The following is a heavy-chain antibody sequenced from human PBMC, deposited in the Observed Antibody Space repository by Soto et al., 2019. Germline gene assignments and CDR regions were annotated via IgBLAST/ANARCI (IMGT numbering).Heavy chain of an antibody. CDR1: GSSISSSNW. CDR2: IYHGGSI. V-gene: IGHV4-4*02. CDR3: AREWYKYGHYFDS. Sequence: SETLSLTCAVSGSSISSSNWWSWVRQPPGKGLEWIGGIYHGGSINYNPPLKSRVAISLDKSKNQVSLKLRSVTAADTAVYYCAREWYKYGHYFDSWGQGTLVTVSS. D-gene: IGHD1-20*01. J-gene: IGHJ4*02.